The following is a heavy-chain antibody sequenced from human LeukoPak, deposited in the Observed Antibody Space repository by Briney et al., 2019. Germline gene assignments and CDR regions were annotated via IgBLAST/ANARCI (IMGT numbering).Heavy chain of an antibody. CDR2: INPNSGGT. Sequence: GASVKVSCKASGYTFTGYYMHWVRQAPGQGLEWVGWINPNSGGTNYAQKFQGRVTMTRDTSISTAYMELSRLRSDDTAVYYCARDRKGSTVTRDWGQGTLVTVSS. CDR3: ARDRKGSTVTRD. J-gene: IGHJ4*02. D-gene: IGHD4-17*01. V-gene: IGHV1-2*02. CDR1: GYTFTGYY.